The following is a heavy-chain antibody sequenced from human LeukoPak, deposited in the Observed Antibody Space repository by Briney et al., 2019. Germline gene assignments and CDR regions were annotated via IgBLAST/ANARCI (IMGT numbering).Heavy chain of an antibody. CDR1: GFTFSNYA. J-gene: IGHJ6*03. CDR2: ISGWGTNT. CDR3: TRAAGATNYYYYYMDV. V-gene: IGHV3-23*01. Sequence: GGSLRLSCVASGFTFSNYAMNWVRQAPGKGLEWVSAISGWGTNTYYAASVEGRFTISRNNSKNTPYLQMNSLRAEDTAVYYCTRAAGATNYYYYYMDVWGKGTTVTVSS. D-gene: IGHD1-26*01.